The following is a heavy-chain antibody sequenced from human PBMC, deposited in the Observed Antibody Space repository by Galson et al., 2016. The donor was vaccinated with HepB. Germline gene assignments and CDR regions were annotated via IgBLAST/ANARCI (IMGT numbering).Heavy chain of an antibody. Sequence: SLRLSCAVSGLTFNIQYMSWVRQAPGKGLEWVANIEKDGSEENYVDSVKGRFTISRDNAKNSAYLQMNNVRAEDTAIYYCVAGAGWLPDYWGQGTLVSASS. CDR3: VAGAGWLPDY. J-gene: IGHJ4*02. CDR2: IEKDGSEE. V-gene: IGHV3-7*03. D-gene: IGHD6-19*01. CDR1: GLTFNIQY.